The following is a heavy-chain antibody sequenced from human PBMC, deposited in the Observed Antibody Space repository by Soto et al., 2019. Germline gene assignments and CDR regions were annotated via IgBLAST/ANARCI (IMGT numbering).Heavy chain of an antibody. D-gene: IGHD4-17*01. J-gene: IGHJ2*01. CDR2: ISGSGGST. V-gene: IGHV3-23*01. Sequence: EVQLLESGGGLVQTGGSLRLSCAASGFTFSSYAMTWVRQAPGKGLEWVSVISGSGGSTYYADSVKGRFIISRENPKNTLYLQRNSLRSEDTAVYYCAKEATVTSYWYFDLWGRGTLVTFSS. CDR3: AKEATVTSYWYFDL. CDR1: GFTFSSYA.